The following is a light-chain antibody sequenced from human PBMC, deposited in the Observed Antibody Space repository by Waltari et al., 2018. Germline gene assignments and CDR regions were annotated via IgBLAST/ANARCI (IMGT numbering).Light chain of an antibody. Sequence: QSALTQPRSVSGSPGQSVTISCTGTSSDVGGYNYVSWYQQHPGKAPKLMIYDVSKRPSRVPDRFSGSKSGNTASLTIAGRQAEDEADYYCCSYAGSYTVPYGFGTGTKVTVL. CDR2: DVS. CDR1: SSDVGGYNY. V-gene: IGLV2-11*01. J-gene: IGLJ1*01. CDR3: CSYAGSYTVPYG.